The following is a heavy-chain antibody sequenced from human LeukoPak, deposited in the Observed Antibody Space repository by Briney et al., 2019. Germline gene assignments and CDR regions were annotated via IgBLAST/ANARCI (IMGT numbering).Heavy chain of an antibody. CDR1: GYSISSGDY. Sequence: PSETLSLTCTVSGYSISSGDYCAWCRRPPGEGLQWFGSSDHCGSTYYNPSLKSRVTISVDTSKNQFSLKLSSVTAAATAVYFCARGGYYYSYMDVWGKGTTVTVSS. CDR3: ARGGYYYSYMDV. CDR2: SDHCGST. V-gene: IGHV4-38-2*02. J-gene: IGHJ6*03.